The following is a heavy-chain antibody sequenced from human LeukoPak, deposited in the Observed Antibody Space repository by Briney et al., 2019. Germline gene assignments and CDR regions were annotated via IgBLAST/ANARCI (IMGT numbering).Heavy chain of an antibody. D-gene: IGHD6-13*01. Sequence: RASVTVPYTASGYTFTSYGISWVRQAPGQGREWLGWVSAYNGNTNYAQKLQGSVTMTTDTSTSTAYMELRSLRSDDTAVYYCAREAAAAGTNWFDPWGQGTLVTVSS. J-gene: IGHJ5*02. CDR1: GYTFTSYG. CDR3: AREAAAAGTNWFDP. CDR2: VSAYNGNT. V-gene: IGHV1-18*01.